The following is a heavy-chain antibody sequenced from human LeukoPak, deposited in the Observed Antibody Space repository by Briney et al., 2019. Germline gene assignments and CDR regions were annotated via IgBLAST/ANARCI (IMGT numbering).Heavy chain of an antibody. CDR3: TKGVAARPGNYYFDY. D-gene: IGHD6-6*01. J-gene: IGHJ4*02. CDR2: ISWNSSSI. V-gene: IGHV3-9*03. Sequence: GGSLRLSCAASGFTFGDYAMHWVRQAPGKGLEWVSGISWNSSSIGYADSVKGRFTISRDNAKNSLYLQMNSLRAEDMALYYCTKGVAARPGNYYFDYWGQGTLVTVSS. CDR1: GFTFGDYA.